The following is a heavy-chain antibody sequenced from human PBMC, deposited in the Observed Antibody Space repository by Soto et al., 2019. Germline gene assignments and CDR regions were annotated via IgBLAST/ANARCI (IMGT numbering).Heavy chain of an antibody. Sequence: QVQLVQSGAEVKKPGASVKVSCKASGYTFTSYGISWVRQAPGQGLEWMGWISAYNGNTNYAQKLQGRVTMTTDTSTSKGYMGLGSLRSDDTAGEYRARWGLESSGLPDEYFPHWGQGTLVTVSS. CDR3: ARWGLESSGLPDEYFPH. D-gene: IGHD6-19*01. CDR1: GYTFTSYG. CDR2: ISAYNGNT. J-gene: IGHJ1*01. V-gene: IGHV1-18*04.